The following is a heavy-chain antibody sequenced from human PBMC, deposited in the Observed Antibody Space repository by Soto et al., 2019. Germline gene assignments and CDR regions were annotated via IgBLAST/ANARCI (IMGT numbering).Heavy chain of an antibody. CDR2: ISSSSSYI. CDR1: GFTFSSYS. V-gene: IGHV3-21*01. Sequence: LRLSCAASGFTFSSYSMNWVRQAPGKGLEWVSSISSSSSYIYYADSVKGRFTISRDNAKNSLYLQMNSLRAEDTAVYYCARDYVPGYSSGWTDYWGQGTLVTVSS. J-gene: IGHJ4*02. D-gene: IGHD6-19*01. CDR3: ARDYVPGYSSGWTDY.